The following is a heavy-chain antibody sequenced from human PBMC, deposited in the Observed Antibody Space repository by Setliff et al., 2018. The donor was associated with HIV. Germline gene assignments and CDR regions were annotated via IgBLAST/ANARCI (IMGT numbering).Heavy chain of an antibody. Sequence: SVKVSCKASGGTFSSYAISWVRQAPGQGLEWMGGIIPIFGTANYAQKFQGRVTMTTDTSTSTAYMELRRLTFDDTAVYYCARDVEHMMDVWGQGTTVTVSS. J-gene: IGHJ6*02. V-gene: IGHV1-69*05. CDR1: GGTFSSYA. CDR3: ARDVEHMMDV. CDR2: IIPIFGTA.